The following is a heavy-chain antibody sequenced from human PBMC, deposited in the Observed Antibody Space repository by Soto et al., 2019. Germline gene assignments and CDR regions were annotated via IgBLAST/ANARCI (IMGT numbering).Heavy chain of an antibody. V-gene: IGHV1-69*13. CDR1: GGTFSNSG. CDR2: IIPIFDTT. D-gene: IGHD2-21*02. J-gene: IGHJ4*02. CDR3: ARAPIIVSVTLHENYFDS. Sequence: SVKVSCKASGGTFSNSGISWVRQAPGQGLEWMGGIIPIFDTTNYAQKLQGRITIIADESTNTVYMELSNLRSADTGVYYCARAPIIVSVTLHENYFDSWGQGTLVTVSS.